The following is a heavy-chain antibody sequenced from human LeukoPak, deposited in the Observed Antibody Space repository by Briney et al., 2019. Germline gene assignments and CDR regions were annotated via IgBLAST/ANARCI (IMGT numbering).Heavy chain of an antibody. V-gene: IGHV3-23*01. CDR1: GFTCSSYA. Sequence: GGALRLSCAASGFTCSSYAMSCVPQAPGKGLEWVSAISGSGGSTYYADSVNGRFTISRDNSNNKLYLQMNSLRAEDTAVYYCAKCGGNLAFDYWGQGTLVTVSS. D-gene: IGHD2-21*02. CDR3: AKCGGNLAFDY. J-gene: IGHJ4*02. CDR2: ISGSGGST.